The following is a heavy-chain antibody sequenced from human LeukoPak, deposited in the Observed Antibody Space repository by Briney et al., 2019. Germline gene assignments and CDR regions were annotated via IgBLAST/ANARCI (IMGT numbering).Heavy chain of an antibody. Sequence: ASVKVSCKASGGTFSSCAISWVRQAPGQGLERMGGIIPIFGTANYAQKFQGRVTITADESTSTAYMELSSLRSEDTAVYYCARAERYCSSTSCYSYYYYGMDVWGQGTTVTVSS. CDR2: IIPIFGTA. V-gene: IGHV1-69*13. CDR1: GGTFSSCA. J-gene: IGHJ6*02. CDR3: ARAERYCSSTSCYSYYYYGMDV. D-gene: IGHD2-2*01.